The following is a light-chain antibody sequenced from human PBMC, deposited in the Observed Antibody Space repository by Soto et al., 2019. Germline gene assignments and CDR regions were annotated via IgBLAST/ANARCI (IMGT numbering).Light chain of an antibody. CDR2: GNS. CDR3: QSYDSSLSGYV. Sequence: QSVLTQPHSVSGAPGQRVTISCTGSSSNIGAGSDAHWYQQLPGTAPKLLIFGNSNRPSGIPDRFSGSKSGTSASLAITGLQAEDEADYYCQSYDSSLSGYVFGPGTKLHRP. CDR1: SSNIGAGSD. J-gene: IGLJ1*01. V-gene: IGLV1-40*01.